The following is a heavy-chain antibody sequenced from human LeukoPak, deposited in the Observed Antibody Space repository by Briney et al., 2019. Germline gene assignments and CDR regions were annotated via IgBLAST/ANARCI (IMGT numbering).Heavy chain of an antibody. CDR2: ISWNSGSI. V-gene: IGHV3-9*01. J-gene: IGHJ6*02. CDR1: GFTFDDYA. Sequence: GGSLRLSSAASGFTFDDYAMHWVRQAPGKGLEWVSGISWNSGSIGYADSVKGRFTISRDNAKNSLYLQMNSLRAEDTALYYCAKDRRPGMDVWGQGTTVTVSS. D-gene: IGHD6-6*01. CDR3: AKDRRPGMDV.